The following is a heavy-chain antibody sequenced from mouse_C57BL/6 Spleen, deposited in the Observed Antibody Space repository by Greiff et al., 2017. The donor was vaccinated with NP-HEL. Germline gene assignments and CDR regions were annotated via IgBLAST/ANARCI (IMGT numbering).Heavy chain of an antibody. V-gene: IGHV1-26*01. CDR3: ANSNSYPAWFAY. CDR1: GYTFTDYY. Sequence: VQLQQSGPELVKPGASVKISCKASGYTFTDYYMNWVKQSHGKSLEWIGDINPNNGGTSYNQKFKGKATLTVDKSSSTAYMELRSLTSEDSAVYYCANSNSYPAWFAYWGQGTLVTVSA. D-gene: IGHD2-5*01. J-gene: IGHJ3*01. CDR2: INPNNGGT.